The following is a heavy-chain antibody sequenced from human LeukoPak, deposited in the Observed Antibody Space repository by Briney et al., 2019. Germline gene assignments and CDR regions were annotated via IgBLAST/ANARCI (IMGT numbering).Heavy chain of an antibody. V-gene: IGHV3-21*04. CDR2: ISSSSSYI. Sequence: PGGSLRLSCAASGFTFSTYSMNWVRQAPGKGLEWVSSISSSSSYIYYADSVKGRFAVSRDNAKNSLYMQMNSLRAEDTAVYYCASKWFGELLYGDSYYFNYWGQGTLVTVSS. CDR3: ASKWFGELLYGDSYYFNY. D-gene: IGHD3-10*01. J-gene: IGHJ4*02. CDR1: GFTFSTYS.